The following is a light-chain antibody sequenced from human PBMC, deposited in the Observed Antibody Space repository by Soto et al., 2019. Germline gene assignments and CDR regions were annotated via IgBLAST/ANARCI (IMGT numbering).Light chain of an antibody. CDR2: AAS. J-gene: IGKJ1*01. Sequence: AIQMTQSPSSLSASVGDRVTITCRASQGIRNDLGWYQQKPGKPPKLLIYAASSLQSGVPSRFSGSGSGTDFTLTISSLKPEDFATYYCLQDRQYPRTFGQGTKVEIK. CDR1: QGIRND. CDR3: LQDRQYPRT. V-gene: IGKV1-6*01.